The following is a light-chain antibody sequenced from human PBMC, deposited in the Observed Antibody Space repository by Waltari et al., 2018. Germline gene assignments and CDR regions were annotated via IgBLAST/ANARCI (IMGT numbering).Light chain of an antibody. Sequence: EIVMTQSPATLSVSPGDRATLSCRASQHIYSNLAWYQQKPGQPPRLLIYDASTRATGSPARFTGSGSGTEFTLTISSLQSEDSAVYSCQQYNRWPPITFGQGTRLEIK. V-gene: IGKV3D-15*01. J-gene: IGKJ5*01. CDR1: QHIYSN. CDR3: QQYNRWPPIT. CDR2: DAS.